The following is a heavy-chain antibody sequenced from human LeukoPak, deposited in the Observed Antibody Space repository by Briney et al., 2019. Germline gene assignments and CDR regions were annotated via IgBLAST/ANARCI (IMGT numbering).Heavy chain of an antibody. D-gene: IGHD3-9*01. CDR1: GASISSSTYF. V-gene: IGHV4-39*01. CDR3: ARLSKGRYFDWIFDY. Sequence: PSETLSLTCIVSGASISSSTYFWGWIRQPPGKGLEWIGNIYYSGSTSYNPSLRSPVTMSVDTSKNQFSLNLSSVTAADTAVYYCARLSKGRYFDWIFDYWGQGTLVTASS. CDR2: IYYSGST. J-gene: IGHJ4*02.